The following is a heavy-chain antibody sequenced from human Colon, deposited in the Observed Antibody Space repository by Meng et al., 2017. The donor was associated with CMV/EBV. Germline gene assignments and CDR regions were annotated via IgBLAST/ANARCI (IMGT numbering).Heavy chain of an antibody. D-gene: IGHD3-22*01. CDR2: MYHTGRT. CDR3: ARDSSGFEGWFDL. V-gene: IGHV4-59*02. CDR1: GASVSSYY. Sequence: SETLSLTCTVSGASVSSYYWSWIRQPPGKGLEWIGYMYHTGRTSYNPSLKSRVTMSMDTSKNQFSLNLNSLTAADTAVYYCARDSSGFEGWFDLWGRGTLVTVPS. J-gene: IGHJ2*01.